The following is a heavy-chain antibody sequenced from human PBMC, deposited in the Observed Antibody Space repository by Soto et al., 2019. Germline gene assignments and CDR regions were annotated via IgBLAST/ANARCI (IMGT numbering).Heavy chain of an antibody. CDR1: GFTFSSYG. CDR3: AKDWGQWLVIDAFDI. CDR2: ISYDGSNK. J-gene: IGHJ3*02. D-gene: IGHD6-19*01. V-gene: IGHV3-30*18. Sequence: PGGSLRLSCAASGFTFSSYGMHWVRQAPGKGLEWVAVISYDGSNKYYADSVKGRFTISRDNSKNALYLQMNSLRAEDTAVHYCAKDWGQWLVIDAFDIWGQGTMVTVSS.